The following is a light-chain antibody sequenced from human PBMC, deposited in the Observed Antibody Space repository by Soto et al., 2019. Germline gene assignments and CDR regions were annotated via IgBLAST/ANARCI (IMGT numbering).Light chain of an antibody. CDR3: QQYGSSPWT. CDR2: GAS. CDR1: QSVSSSY. Sequence: DIVLTHSPGTLSLSPGERATLSCRASQSVSSSYLAWYQQKPGQAPRLLIYGASSRATGIPDRFSGSGSGTDFTLTISRLEPEDFAVYYCQQYGSSPWTFGQGTKV. V-gene: IGKV3-20*01. J-gene: IGKJ1*01.